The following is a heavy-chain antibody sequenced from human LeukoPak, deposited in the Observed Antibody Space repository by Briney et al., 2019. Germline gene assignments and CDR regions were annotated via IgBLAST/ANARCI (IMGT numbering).Heavy chain of an antibody. V-gene: IGHV4-59*08. Sequence: PSETLSLTCTVSGXSISSYYWSWIRQPPGKGLEWIGYIYYSGSTNYNPSLKSRVTISVDTSKNQFSLKLSSVTAADTVVYYCARRPRALDYYDSSGYYGAFDIWGQGTMVTVSS. D-gene: IGHD3-22*01. CDR3: ARRPRALDYYDSSGYYGAFDI. CDR1: GXSISSYY. J-gene: IGHJ3*02. CDR2: IYYSGST.